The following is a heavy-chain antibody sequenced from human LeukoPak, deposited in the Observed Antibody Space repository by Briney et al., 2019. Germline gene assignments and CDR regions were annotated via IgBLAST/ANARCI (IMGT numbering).Heavy chain of an antibody. D-gene: IGHD2-15*01. Sequence: PSETLSLTCAGSGGSISSGGYSWSWIRQPPGKGLEWIGYIYHSGSTYYNPSLKSRVTISVDRSKNQFSLKLSSVTAADTAVYYCARGTHPNYCSGGSCFNWFDPWGQGTLVTVSS. CDR1: GGSISSGGYS. J-gene: IGHJ5*02. CDR2: IYHSGST. CDR3: ARGTHPNYCSGGSCFNWFDP. V-gene: IGHV4-30-2*01.